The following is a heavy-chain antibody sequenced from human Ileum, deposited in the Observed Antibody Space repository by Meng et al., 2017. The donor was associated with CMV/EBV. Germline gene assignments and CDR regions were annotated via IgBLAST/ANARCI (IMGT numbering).Heavy chain of an antibody. CDR1: GFTFSSAW. D-gene: IGHD7-27*01. CDR2: IKSKTDGGTT. Sequence: SGFTFSSAWMTSLRRAPGKGLEWVGRIKSKTDGGTTDYAAPVKGRFTISRDDSRSTQYLQMNSLKTEDTAVYYCTTGALGIPGYYFDYWGQGTLVTVSS. J-gene: IGHJ4*02. CDR3: TTGALGIPGYYFDY. V-gene: IGHV3-15*01.